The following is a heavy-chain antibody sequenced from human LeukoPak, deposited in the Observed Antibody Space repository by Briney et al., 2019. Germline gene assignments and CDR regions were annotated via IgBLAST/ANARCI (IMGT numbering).Heavy chain of an antibody. CDR3: ARDIAGGWNYFDY. D-gene: IGHD1-14*01. J-gene: IGHJ4*02. CDR2: INPTDGST. Sequence: ASVKVSCKASGYTFTSYNIHWVRQAPGQGLEWMGIINPTDGSTGYAQKFQGRVTMTRDTSTTTVYMEMSSLRSEDTAVYYCARDIAGGWNYFDYWGQGTLVTVSS. CDR1: GYTFTSYN. V-gene: IGHV1-46*01.